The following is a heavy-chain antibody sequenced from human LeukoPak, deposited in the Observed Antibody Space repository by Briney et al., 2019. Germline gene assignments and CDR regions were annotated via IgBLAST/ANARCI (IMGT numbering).Heavy chain of an antibody. CDR1: GGSISSGDYY. D-gene: IGHD3-10*01. V-gene: IGHV4-30-4*08. Sequence: SQTLSLTCTVSGGSISSGDYYWSWIRQPPGKGLEWIGYIYYSGSTYYNPSLKSRVTISVDTSKNQFSLKLSSVPAADTAVYYCARVISRPYYFDYWGQGTLVTVSS. J-gene: IGHJ4*02. CDR3: ARVISRPYYFDY. CDR2: IYYSGST.